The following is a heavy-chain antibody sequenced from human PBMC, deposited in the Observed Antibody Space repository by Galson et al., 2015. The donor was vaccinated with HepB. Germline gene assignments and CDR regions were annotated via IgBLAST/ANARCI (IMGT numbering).Heavy chain of an antibody. Sequence: QSGAEVKKPGESLKISCKGSGYSFTSYWIGWVRQMPGKGLEWMGIIYPGDSDTRYSPSFQGQVTISADKSISTAYLQWSSLKASDTAMYYCARRSNDYYGSGSFYWFDPWGQGTLVTVSS. CDR1: GYSFTSYW. J-gene: IGHJ5*02. CDR2: IYPGDSDT. V-gene: IGHV5-51*01. D-gene: IGHD3-10*01. CDR3: ARRSNDYYGSGSFYWFDP.